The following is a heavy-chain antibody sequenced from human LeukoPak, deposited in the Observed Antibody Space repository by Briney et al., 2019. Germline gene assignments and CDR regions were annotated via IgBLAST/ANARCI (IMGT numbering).Heavy chain of an antibody. D-gene: IGHD2-15*01. V-gene: IGHV3-23*01. Sequence: GGSLRLSCAASGFTFSSYAMSWVRQAPGKGLEWVSAISGSGGSTYYADSVKGRFTISRDNSKNTLYLQMNSLRAEDTAVYYCAKVIVEWGVYYYYMDVWGKGTTVTVSS. CDR1: GFTFSSYA. J-gene: IGHJ6*03. CDR2: ISGSGGST. CDR3: AKVIVEWGVYYYYMDV.